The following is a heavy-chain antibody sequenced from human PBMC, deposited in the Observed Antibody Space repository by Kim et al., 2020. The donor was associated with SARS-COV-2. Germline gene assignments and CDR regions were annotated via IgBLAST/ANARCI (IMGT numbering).Heavy chain of an antibody. Sequence: YTPSLRSRVTISVDASKNQFALKLSSVTAADTAVYYCARGYEVRGVITEEWGQGTLVTVSS. V-gene: IGHV4-34*01. D-gene: IGHD3-10*01. J-gene: IGHJ4*02. CDR3: ARGYEVRGVITEE.